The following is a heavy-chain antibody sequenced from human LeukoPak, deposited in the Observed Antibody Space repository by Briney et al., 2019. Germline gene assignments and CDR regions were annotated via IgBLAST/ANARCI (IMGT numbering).Heavy chain of an antibody. CDR3: ARPVYGDYPDNWFDP. Sequence: ASVKVSCKASGYTFTTHDLTWVRQATGQGLEWMGWMNPGSGDTAYAQKFQGRVTMTRDTSMSTAYMELNSLGSEDTAVYYCARPVYGDYPDNWFDPWGQGTLVTVSS. V-gene: IGHV1-8*01. CDR2: MNPGSGDT. J-gene: IGHJ5*02. D-gene: IGHD4-17*01. CDR1: GYTFTTHD.